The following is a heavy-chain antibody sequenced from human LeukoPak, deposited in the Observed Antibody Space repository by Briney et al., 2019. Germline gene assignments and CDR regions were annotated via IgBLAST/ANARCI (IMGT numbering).Heavy chain of an antibody. CDR3: ARDLGWSSSPLHYYYYMDV. CDR1: GGTFSSYA. D-gene: IGHD6-6*01. CDR2: IIPIFGTA. V-gene: IGHV1-69*13. Sequence: RASVKVSCKASGGTFSSYAISWVRQAPGQGLEWMGGIIPIFGTANYAQKFQGRVTITADESTSTAYMELSSLRSEDTAVYYCARDLGWSSSPLHYYYYMDVWGKGTTVTVSS. J-gene: IGHJ6*03.